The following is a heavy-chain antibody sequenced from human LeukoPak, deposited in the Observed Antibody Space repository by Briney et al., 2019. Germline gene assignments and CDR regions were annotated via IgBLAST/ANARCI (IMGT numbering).Heavy chain of an antibody. CDR3: ARDWDMTTADY. V-gene: IGHV3-11*04. J-gene: IGHJ4*02. D-gene: IGHD4-11*01. CDR1: GFTFNDYY. CDR2: ISTSGSTI. Sequence: PGGSLRLSCAASGFTFNDYYVSWIRQAPGKGLEWVSYISTSGSTIYYADSVRGRFTISRDNAKNSLYLQMNSLRVEDTAVYYCARDWDMTTADYWGQGTLVTVSS.